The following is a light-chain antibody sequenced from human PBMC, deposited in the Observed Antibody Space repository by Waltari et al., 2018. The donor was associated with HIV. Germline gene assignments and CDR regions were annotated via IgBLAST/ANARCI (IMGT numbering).Light chain of an antibody. CDR3: QQHPIT. J-gene: IGKJ5*01. CDR2: GVS. CDR1: QSVSRDY. Sequence: DIVLTQSPGTLSLSPGVRATLSCRASQSVSRDYLAWYQQKPGQAPRLLIYGVSSRATGIPDRFSGSGSGTEFTLTISRLEPEDFAVYYCQQHPITFGQGTRLEIK. V-gene: IGKV3-20*01.